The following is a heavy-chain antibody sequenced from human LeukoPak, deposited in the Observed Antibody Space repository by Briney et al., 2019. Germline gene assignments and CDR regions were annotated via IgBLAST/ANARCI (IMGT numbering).Heavy chain of an antibody. D-gene: IGHD6-13*01. V-gene: IGHV4-39*01. CDR2: IYYSGST. CDR1: GGSISSSSYY. CDR3: ARQGRAAAGTGGWFDP. J-gene: IGHJ5*02. Sequence: PSETLSLTCTVSGGSISSSSYYWGWIRQPPGKGLEWIGSIYYSGSTYYNPSLKSRVTISVDTSKNQFSLKLSSVTAADTAVYYCARQGRAAAGTGGWFDPWGQGTLVTASS.